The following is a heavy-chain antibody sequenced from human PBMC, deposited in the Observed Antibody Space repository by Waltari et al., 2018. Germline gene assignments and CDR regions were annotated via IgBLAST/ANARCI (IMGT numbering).Heavy chain of an antibody. V-gene: IGHV3-30*01. D-gene: IGHD3-3*01. Sequence: QVQLVESGGGVVQPGRSLRLSCAASGFTFSSDAMHWFRQAPGKWLQGVAVRSYEESNKYYGDSVKGRFTISRDNSNNTLYLQMNDLRAEDTAVYYCAREGPYYDFWSFGGFDPWGQGTLVTVSS. CDR2: RSYEESNK. J-gene: IGHJ5*02. CDR1: GFTFSSDA. CDR3: AREGPYYDFWSFGGFDP.